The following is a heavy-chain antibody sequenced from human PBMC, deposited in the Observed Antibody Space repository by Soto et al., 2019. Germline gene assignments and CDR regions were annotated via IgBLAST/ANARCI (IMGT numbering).Heavy chain of an antibody. Sequence: PSETLSLTCAVYGGSFSGHYWSWIRQPPGKGLEWVGEINHSGSTNYNPTLKSRVTISVDTSKNQFSLKLSSVTAADTAVYYCARAGGDSTNPFDYWGQGTLVTVSS. CDR2: INHSGST. J-gene: IGHJ4*02. CDR3: ARAGGDSTNPFDY. D-gene: IGHD2-21*02. CDR1: GGSFSGHY. V-gene: IGHV4-34*01.